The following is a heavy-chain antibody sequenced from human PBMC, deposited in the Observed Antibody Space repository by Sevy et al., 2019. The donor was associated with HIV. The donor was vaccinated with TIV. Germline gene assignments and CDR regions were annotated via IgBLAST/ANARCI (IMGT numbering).Heavy chain of an antibody. J-gene: IGHJ6*02. CDR1: GASISSSAW. CDR3: AGGAIAAAGQYYGMDD. Sequence: SETLSLTCAVSGASISSSAWWTLGRQPPGEGLEWVGKRYHSGSTTYNPSLKSRVTISVDDSKNHFSLHLKSVTAADTAIYSCAGGAIAAAGQYYGMDDWGQGTTVTVSS. V-gene: IGHV4-4*02. CDR2: RYHSGST. D-gene: IGHD6-13*01.